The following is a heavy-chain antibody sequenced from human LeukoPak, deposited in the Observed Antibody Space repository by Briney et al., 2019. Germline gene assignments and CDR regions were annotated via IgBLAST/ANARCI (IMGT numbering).Heavy chain of an antibody. CDR1: GDSVSSNSAA. CDR3: ARAVADTNYYGMDV. J-gene: IGHJ6*02. D-gene: IGHD6-19*01. V-gene: IGHV6-1*01. Sequence: SQTPSLTCAISGDSVSSNSAAWHRIRQSPSRGLEWLGRTYYRSKWYNEYAVSVNSRITINPDTSKNQFSLQMNSVTPEDTAVYYCARAVADTNYYGMDVWGQGTTVTVSS. CDR2: TYYRSKWYN.